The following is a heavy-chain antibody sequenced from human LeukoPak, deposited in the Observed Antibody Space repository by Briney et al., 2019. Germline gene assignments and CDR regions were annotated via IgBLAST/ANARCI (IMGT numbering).Heavy chain of an antibody. Sequence: GGSLRLSCAASGFTFDDYGMSWVRQAPGRGLEWVSGINWNGGSTGYADSVKGRFTISRDNAKNSLYLQMNSLRAEDTAVYYCAVSTVPYYFDYWGQGTLVTVSS. D-gene: IGHD4-17*01. CDR2: INWNGGST. CDR1: GFTFDDYG. CDR3: AVSTVPYYFDY. J-gene: IGHJ4*02. V-gene: IGHV3-20*04.